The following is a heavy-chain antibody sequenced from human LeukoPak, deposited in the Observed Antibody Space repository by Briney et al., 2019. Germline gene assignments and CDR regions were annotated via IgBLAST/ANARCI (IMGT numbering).Heavy chain of an antibody. V-gene: IGHV4-31*03. CDR1: GDSMTRGGYY. Sequence: PSQTLSLTCTVSGDSMTRGGYYWSWVRQHPGKGLEWIGFIYHSGTTFYNPSLEGRSAISVDTSQNPFSLKLTSVTAADTAVYYCARAVDYRNYFDYWGQGTLVTVSS. J-gene: IGHJ4*02. CDR3: ARAVDYRNYFDY. D-gene: IGHD4-11*01. CDR2: IYHSGTT.